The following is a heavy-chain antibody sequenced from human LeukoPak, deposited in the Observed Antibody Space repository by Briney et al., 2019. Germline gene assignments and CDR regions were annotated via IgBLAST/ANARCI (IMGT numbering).Heavy chain of an antibody. CDR1: GGSFSGYY. CDR3: ARRRGPLLLWFGEPLKAFDY. CDR2: INHSGST. V-gene: IGHV4-34*01. D-gene: IGHD3-10*01. J-gene: IGHJ4*02. Sequence: PETLSLTCAVYGGSFSGYYWSWIRQPPGKGLEWIGEINHSGSTNYNPSLKSRVTISVDTSKNQFSLKLSSVTAADTAVYYCARRRGPLLLWFGEPLKAFDYWGQGTLVTVSS.